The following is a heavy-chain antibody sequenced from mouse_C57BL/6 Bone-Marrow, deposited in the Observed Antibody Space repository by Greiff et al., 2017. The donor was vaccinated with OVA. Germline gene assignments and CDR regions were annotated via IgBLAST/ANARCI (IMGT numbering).Heavy chain of an antibody. V-gene: IGHV14-4*01. CDR2: IDPENGDT. J-gene: IGHJ1*03. CDR3: TRRDYYGPWYFDV. CDR1: GFNIKDDY. Sequence: VQLQQSGAELVRPGASVKLSCTASGFNIKDDYMHWVKQRPEQGLEWIGWIDPENGDTEYASKFQGKATIPADTSSNTAYLQLSSLTSEDTAVYYCTRRDYYGPWYFDVWGTGTTVTVSS. D-gene: IGHD1-2*01.